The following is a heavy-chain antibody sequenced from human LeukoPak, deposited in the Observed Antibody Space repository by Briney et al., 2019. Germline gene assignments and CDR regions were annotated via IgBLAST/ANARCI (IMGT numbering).Heavy chain of an antibody. V-gene: IGHV3-30*18. J-gene: IGHJ3*02. D-gene: IGHD3-3*01. CDR2: ISSDGSNK. CDR3: AKARELRVFWSGYYGLREGAFDI. Sequence: PGRSLRLSCAASGFTFSSYGVHWVRQAPGKGLEWVAVISSDGSNKYYADSVKGRFTISRDNSKNTLYLQMISLRAEDTAVYYCAKARELRVFWSGYYGLREGAFDIWGQGTMVTVSS. CDR1: GFTFSSYG.